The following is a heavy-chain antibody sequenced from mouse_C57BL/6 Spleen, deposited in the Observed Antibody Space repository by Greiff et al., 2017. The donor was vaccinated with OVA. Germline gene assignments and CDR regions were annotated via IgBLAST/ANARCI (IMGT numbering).Heavy chain of an antibody. CDR2: IYPRSGNT. D-gene: IGHD1-1*01. CDR3: ARGGPTVVATGEY. J-gene: IGHJ2*01. V-gene: IGHV1-81*01. Sequence: QVQLQQSGAELARPGASVKLSCKASGYTFTSYGISWVKQRTGQGLEWIGEIYPRSGNTYYNEKFKGKATLTGDKSSSTAYMELRSLTSEDSAVYFCARGGPTVVATGEYWGQGTTLTVSS. CDR1: GYTFTSYG.